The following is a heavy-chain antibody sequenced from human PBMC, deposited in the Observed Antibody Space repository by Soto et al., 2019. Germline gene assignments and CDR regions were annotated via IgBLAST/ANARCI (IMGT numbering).Heavy chain of an antibody. CDR3: ARGDYYDSSGPFSDAFDI. CDR1: GFTFSSYW. Sequence: GGSLRLSCAASGFTFSSYWMSWVRQAPGKGLEWVANIKQDGSEKWYVDSVKGRFTISRDNAKNSLYLQVSSLRVEDTAVYYCARGDYYDSSGPFSDAFDIWGQGTMVTVSS. J-gene: IGHJ3*02. V-gene: IGHV3-7*04. CDR2: IKQDGSEK. D-gene: IGHD3-22*01.